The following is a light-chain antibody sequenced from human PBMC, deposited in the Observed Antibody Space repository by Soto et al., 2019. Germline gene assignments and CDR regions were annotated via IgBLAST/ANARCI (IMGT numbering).Light chain of an antibody. CDR1: QSVRTN. V-gene: IGKV3D-15*01. CDR3: QQYAYWPET. J-gene: IGKJ1*01. CDR2: YSS. Sequence: EVMMTQFPDTVSVTPGETVTLSCGASQSVRTNLAWYQQRPGQAPRLLIHYSSTRASDIPARFSGSGSGTNFTLAISSLQSEEFAVYYCQQYAYWPETFGQGTKVEIK.